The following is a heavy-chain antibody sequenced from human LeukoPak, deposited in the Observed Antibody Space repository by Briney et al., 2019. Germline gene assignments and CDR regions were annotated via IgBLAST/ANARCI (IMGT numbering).Heavy chain of an antibody. CDR2: TSGDGGTT. CDR1: GFNLRSFA. D-gene: IGHD3-16*01. V-gene: IGHV3-64*01. CDR3: ARGDTRLGGAFDV. Sequence: GGSLRLSCAASGFNLRSFAIHWVRQAPGKGLEYVSATSGDGGTTFCASSLQGRCTISRDNPNQMVYLQLGGLKIEDMGLYYCARGDTRLGGAFDVWGQGTMVTVSP. J-gene: IGHJ3*01.